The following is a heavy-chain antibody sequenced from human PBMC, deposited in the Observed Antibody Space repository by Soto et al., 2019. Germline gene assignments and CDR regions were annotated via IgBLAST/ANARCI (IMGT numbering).Heavy chain of an antibody. D-gene: IGHD2-2*01. CDR2: IRTTGRTT. Sequence: EVQLLESGGGLVQPGGSLRLSCEASGFTFSNHAMSWVRQPPGKGLEWVSAIRTTGRTTYYPDSVKGRFTISRDNSKNTLYLQMNTLRAEDTAVYYCAKEGISTSLADFDYWGQGTLVTVSS. J-gene: IGHJ4*02. V-gene: IGHV3-23*01. CDR1: GFTFSNHA. CDR3: AKEGISTSLADFDY.